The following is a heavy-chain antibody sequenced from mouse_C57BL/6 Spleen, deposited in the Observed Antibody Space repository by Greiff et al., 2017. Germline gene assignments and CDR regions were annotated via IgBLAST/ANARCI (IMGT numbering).Heavy chain of an antibody. V-gene: IGHV5-16*01. CDR1: GFTFSDYY. CDR2: INYDGSST. Sequence: EVKLVESEGGLVQPGSSMKLSCTASGFTFSDYYMAWVRQVPEKGLEWVANINYDGSSTYYLDSLKSRFIISRDNAKNILYLQMSSLKSEDTATYYCARSNYYGSKYFDVWGTGTTVTVSS. J-gene: IGHJ1*03. CDR3: ARSNYYGSKYFDV. D-gene: IGHD1-1*01.